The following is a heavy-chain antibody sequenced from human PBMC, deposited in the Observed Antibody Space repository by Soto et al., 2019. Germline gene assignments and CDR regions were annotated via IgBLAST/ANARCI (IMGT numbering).Heavy chain of an antibody. Sequence: EVQLEESGGGLVQPGGSLRLSCAASGFTFSSHWMHWVRQGPGKGLMWVSSINSDGSSIIYADSVKGRFTTSRDNAKNTRYLQMRSLRAEDTAMYYCVRYDGSCQPPINWGQGTLVSVSS. V-gene: IGHV3-74*01. D-gene: IGHD3-22*01. CDR3: VRYDGSCQPPIN. CDR2: INSDGSSI. J-gene: IGHJ4*02. CDR1: GFTFSSHW.